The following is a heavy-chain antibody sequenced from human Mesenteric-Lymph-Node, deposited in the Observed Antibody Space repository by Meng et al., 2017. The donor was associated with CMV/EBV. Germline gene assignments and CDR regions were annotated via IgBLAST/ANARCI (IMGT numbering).Heavy chain of an antibody. J-gene: IGHJ4*02. CDR3: ARGILTGYHY. Sequence: LTCTVSGCSISSYYWSWIRQPPGKGLEWIEYIYYSIPPTYTPSLTSRVTISVDTSKNQFSLKLSSVTAADTAVYYCARGILTGYHYWGQGTLVTVSS. CDR2: IYYSIPP. D-gene: IGHD3-9*01. V-gene: IGHV4-59*01. CDR1: GCSISSYY.